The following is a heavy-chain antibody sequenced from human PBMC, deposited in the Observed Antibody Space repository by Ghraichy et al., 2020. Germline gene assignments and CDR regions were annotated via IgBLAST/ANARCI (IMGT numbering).Heavy chain of an antibody. CDR2: ISSSSSYI. CDR3: ARGGALSSSSSMDV. CDR1: GFTFSSYS. D-gene: IGHD6-6*01. Sequence: GGSLRLSCAASGFTFSSYSMNWVRQAPGKGLEWVSSISSSSSYIYYADSVKGRFTISRDNAKNSLYLQMNSLRAEDTAVYYCARGGALSSSSSMDVWGQGTTVTVSS. V-gene: IGHV3-21*01. J-gene: IGHJ6*02.